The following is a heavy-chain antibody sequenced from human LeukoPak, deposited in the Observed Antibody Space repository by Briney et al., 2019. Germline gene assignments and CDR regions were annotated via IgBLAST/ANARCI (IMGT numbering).Heavy chain of an antibody. Sequence: GGSLILSCAASGFTFSTYWMHWVRQAPGKGLVWVSRINDDGSSSTYADSVKGRFTISRDNAKNTLYLQMNSLRTEDTAVYYCTRNPGMDVWGLGTTVTVSS. CDR1: GFTFSTYW. CDR2: INDDGSSS. V-gene: IGHV3-74*01. J-gene: IGHJ6*02. CDR3: TRNPGMDV.